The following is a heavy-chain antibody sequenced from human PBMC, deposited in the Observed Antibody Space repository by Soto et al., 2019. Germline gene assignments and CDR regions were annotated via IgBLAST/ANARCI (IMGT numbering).Heavy chain of an antibody. V-gene: IGHV4-61*01. D-gene: IGHD3-10*01. J-gene: IGHJ5*02. CDR1: GGSVSSGSYY. Sequence: SETLSLTCTVSGGSVSSGSYYWSWIRQPAGKGLEWIGYIYYSGSTNYNPSLKSRVTISVDTSKNQFSLKLSSVTAADTAVYYCARDGAEWFGARGLDPWGQGTLVTVSS. CDR3: ARDGAEWFGARGLDP. CDR2: IYYSGST.